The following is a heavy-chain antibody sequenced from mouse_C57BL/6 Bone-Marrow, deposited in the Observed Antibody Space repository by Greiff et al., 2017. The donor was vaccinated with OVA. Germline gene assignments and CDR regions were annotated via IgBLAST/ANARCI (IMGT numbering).Heavy chain of an antibody. CDR3: ARTLYYGSRGGYAMDY. V-gene: IGHV5-15*01. Sequence: EVKLVESGGGLVQPGGSLKLSCAASGFTFSDYGMAWVRQAPRKGPEWVAFISNLAYSIYYADTVTGRFTISRENAKNTLYLEMSSLRSEDTAMYYCARTLYYGSRGGYAMDYGGQGTSVTVSS. CDR2: ISNLAYSI. CDR1: GFTFSDYG. J-gene: IGHJ4*01. D-gene: IGHD1-1*01.